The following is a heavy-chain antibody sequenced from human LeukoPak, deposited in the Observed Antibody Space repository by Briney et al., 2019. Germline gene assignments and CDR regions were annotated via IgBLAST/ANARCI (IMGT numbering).Heavy chain of an antibody. Sequence: GGSLRLSCAASGFTFSSYSMNWVRQAPGKGLEWVAFIRYDGSNKYYADSVKGRFTISRDNSKNTLYLQMKGLRAEDTAVYYCAKGGGYEAQYYYYYLDVWGKGTTVTISS. CDR1: GFTFSSYS. CDR3: AKGGGYEAQYYYYYLDV. CDR2: IRYDGSNK. V-gene: IGHV3-30*02. J-gene: IGHJ6*03. D-gene: IGHD5-12*01.